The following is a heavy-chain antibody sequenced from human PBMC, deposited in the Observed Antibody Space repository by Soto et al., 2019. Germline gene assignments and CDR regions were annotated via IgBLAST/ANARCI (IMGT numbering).Heavy chain of an antibody. D-gene: IGHD3-3*01. V-gene: IGHV1-2*02. CDR1: GPTFTAYY. J-gene: IGHJ6*02. CDR3: ARALIRFLDWIPDNSYYGMDV. CDR2: INPNTGGT. Sequence: QVQLVQSGAEVKKPGASMKVSCKPSGPTFTAYYIHWVRQAPGQGLEWMGWINPNTGGTNYAQNFQGRVTMTRDTSSSTVYMELGRLRSDDTAVYYCARALIRFLDWIPDNSYYGMDVWGQGTTVTVSS.